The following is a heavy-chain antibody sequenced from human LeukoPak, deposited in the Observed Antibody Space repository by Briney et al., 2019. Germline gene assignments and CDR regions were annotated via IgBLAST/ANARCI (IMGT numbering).Heavy chain of an antibody. V-gene: IGHV4-38-2*02. J-gene: IGHJ4*02. CDR3: ARDRDTAMAPYYFDY. D-gene: IGHD5-18*01. Sequence: SETLSLTCAVSGYSISSGYYWGWIRQPPGKGLEWIGSIYHTGSTYYNPSLKSRVTISVDTSKNQSSLKLSSVTAADTAVYYCARDRDTAMAPYYFDYWGQGTLVTVSS. CDR1: GYSISSGYY. CDR2: IYHTGST.